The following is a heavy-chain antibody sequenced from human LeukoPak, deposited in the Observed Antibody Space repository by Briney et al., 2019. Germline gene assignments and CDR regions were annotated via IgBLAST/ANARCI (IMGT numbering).Heavy chain of an antibody. CDR1: GGSISSDY. D-gene: IGHD2-21*02. V-gene: IGHV4-4*07. Sequence: SETLSLTCTVSGGSISSDYWSWIRQSAGKGLEWIGRIYTSGSTNYNPSLKSRVTMSVDTSKNQFPLKLTSVTAADTAVYYCARQSNCGGDCYSIWFDPWGQGTLVTVSS. CDR3: ARQSNCGGDCYSIWFDP. J-gene: IGHJ5*02. CDR2: IYTSGST.